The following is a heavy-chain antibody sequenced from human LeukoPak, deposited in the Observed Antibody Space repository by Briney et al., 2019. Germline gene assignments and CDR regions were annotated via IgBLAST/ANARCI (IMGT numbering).Heavy chain of an antibody. CDR1: GGSISSSSYY. CDR3: ASNRSGLSFCF. Sequence: SGTLSLTCTVSGGSISSSSYYWGWIRQPPGKGLEWIGSIYYSGSTYYNSSLKSRITISVDTSKNQFSLELTSVTAADTAVYYCASNRSGLSFCFWGQGTLVTVSS. V-gene: IGHV4-39*01. J-gene: IGHJ4*02. CDR2: IYYSGST. D-gene: IGHD3-22*01.